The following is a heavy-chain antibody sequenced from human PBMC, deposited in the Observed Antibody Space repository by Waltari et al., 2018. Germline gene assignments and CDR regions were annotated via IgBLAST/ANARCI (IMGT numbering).Heavy chain of an antibody. Sequence: QVQLVESGGGLVKPGGSLRLSCAASGFTFSDYYMSWIRQAPGKVLECVSYISSSGSTIYYADSGKGRFPIPRDNAKNSLYLQMNSLRAEDTAVYYCAREDCGGDCYSFGYYYGMDVWGQGTTVTVSS. V-gene: IGHV3-11*04. J-gene: IGHJ6*02. CDR3: AREDCGGDCYSFGYYYGMDV. CDR1: GFTFSDYY. CDR2: ISSSGSTI. D-gene: IGHD2-21*01.